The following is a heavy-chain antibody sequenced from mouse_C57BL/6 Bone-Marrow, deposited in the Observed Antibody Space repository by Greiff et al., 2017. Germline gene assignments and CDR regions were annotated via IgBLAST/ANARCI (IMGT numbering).Heavy chain of an antibody. D-gene: IGHD2-3*01. J-gene: IGHJ2*02. V-gene: IGHV14-4*01. CDR2: IDPENGDP. Sequence: EVQLQQSGAELVRPGASVKLSCTASGFNIKDDYMHWVKQRPEQGLEWIGWIDPENGDPEYASKFQGKATITADTSSNTAYLQLSSLTSEATAVYNCTTDGYYPDYWGQGTSVTVSS. CDR3: TTDGYYPDY. CDR1: GFNIKDDY.